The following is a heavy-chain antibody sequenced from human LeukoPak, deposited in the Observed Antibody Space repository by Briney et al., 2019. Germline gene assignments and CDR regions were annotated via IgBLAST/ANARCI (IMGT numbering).Heavy chain of an antibody. V-gene: IGHV3-11*01. CDR3: ARDFYHGSYEDRFDY. CDR2: ISSSGSTI. J-gene: IGHJ4*02. CDR1: GFTFSDYY. Sequence: GGSLRLSCAASGFTFSDYYMSWIRQAPGKGLEWVSYISSSGSTIYYADSVKGRFTISRDNAKNSLYLQMNSLRAEDTAVYYCARDFYHGSYEDRFDYWGQGTLVTVSS. D-gene: IGHD1-26*01.